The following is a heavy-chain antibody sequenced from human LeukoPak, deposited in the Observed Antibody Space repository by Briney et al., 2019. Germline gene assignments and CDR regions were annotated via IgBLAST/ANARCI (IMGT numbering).Heavy chain of an antibody. Sequence: SETLSLTCTVSGVSISSGGYYWSWIRQHPGKGLEWIGYIYYSGSTYYNPSLKSRVTISVDTSKNQFSLKLSSVTAADTAVYYCARVWVVGATRIYIFDYWGQGTLVTVSS. CDR3: ARVWVVGATRIYIFDY. J-gene: IGHJ4*02. CDR1: GVSISSGGYY. D-gene: IGHD1-26*01. V-gene: IGHV4-31*03. CDR2: IYYSGST.